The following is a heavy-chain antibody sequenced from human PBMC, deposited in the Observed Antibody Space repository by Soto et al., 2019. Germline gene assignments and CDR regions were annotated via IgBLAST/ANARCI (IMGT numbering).Heavy chain of an antibody. CDR3: ARQSAVAAPPYSYGMDV. CDR1: GYSFTSYW. J-gene: IGHJ6*02. V-gene: IGHV5-10-1*01. D-gene: IGHD6-19*01. Sequence: KVSCKGSGYSFTSYWISWVRQKPGKGLEWMGRIDPSDSYTNYSPSFQGHVTISADKSISTAYLQWSSLKASDTAMYYCARQSAVAAPPYSYGMDVWGQGTTVTVSS. CDR2: IDPSDSYT.